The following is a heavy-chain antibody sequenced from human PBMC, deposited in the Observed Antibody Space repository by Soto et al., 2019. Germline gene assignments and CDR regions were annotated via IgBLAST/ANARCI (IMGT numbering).Heavy chain of an antibody. V-gene: IGHV3-53*04. D-gene: IGHD2-15*01. J-gene: IGHJ4*02. Sequence: GGSLRLSCVASGFTVNSNFMNWVRQAPGKGLEWVSIIYTSGTTYYAESVKGRFTISRHNSQNTLYLQMNNLRTEDTAVYYCARGRVSGGGNCLDYWGQGTLVTVSS. CDR2: IYTSGTT. CDR3: ARGRVSGGGNCLDY. CDR1: GFTVNSNF.